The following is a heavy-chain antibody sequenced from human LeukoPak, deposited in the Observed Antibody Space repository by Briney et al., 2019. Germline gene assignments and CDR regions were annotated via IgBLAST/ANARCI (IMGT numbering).Heavy chain of an antibody. CDR1: GGTFSSYA. J-gene: IGHJ6*03. D-gene: IGHD4-17*01. CDR3: ARGDYGELQYYYYYMDV. Sequence: SVKVSCKASGGTFSSYAISWVRQAPGQGLEWMGGIIPIFGTANYAQKFQGRVTITADKSTSTAYMELSSLRSEDTAVYYCARGDYGELQYYYYYMDVWGKGTTVTVSS. CDR2: IIPIFGTA. V-gene: IGHV1-69*06.